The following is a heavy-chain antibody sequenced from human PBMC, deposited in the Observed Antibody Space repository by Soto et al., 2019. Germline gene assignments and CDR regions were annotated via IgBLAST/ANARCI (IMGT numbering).Heavy chain of an antibody. CDR1: GFTFSTYA. Sequence: GGSRRLSCAASGFTFSTYAMSWFRHSPGKGLEWVSAMSGSGATTHHADSVKGRFTISRDNSKNTLYLQLNSLRAEDTAVYFCAKGSCCSSFSYHLAPLAFRAQRTLVTGSS. D-gene: IGHD3-16*02. V-gene: IGHV3-23*01. J-gene: IGHJ4*02. CDR3: AKGSCCSSFSYHLAPLAF. CDR2: MSGSGATT.